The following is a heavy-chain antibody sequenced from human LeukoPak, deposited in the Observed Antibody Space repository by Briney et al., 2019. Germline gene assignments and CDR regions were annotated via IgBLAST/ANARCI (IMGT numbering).Heavy chain of an antibody. D-gene: IGHD3-10*01. CDR2: IYYSGST. V-gene: IGHV4-59*08. CDR1: GGSISSYY. CDR3: ARHRAPIQKTSPFDP. J-gene: IGHJ5*02. Sequence: PSETLSLTCTVSGGSISSYYWSWIRQPPGKGLEWIGYIYYSGSTNYTPSLKSRVTISVDTSKNQFSLKLSSVTAADTAVYYCARHRAPIQKTSPFDPWGQGTLVTVSS.